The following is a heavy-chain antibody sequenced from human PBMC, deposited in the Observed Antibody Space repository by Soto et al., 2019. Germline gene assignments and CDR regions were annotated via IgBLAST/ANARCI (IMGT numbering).Heavy chain of an antibody. D-gene: IGHD3-16*02. V-gene: IGHV4-34*01. J-gene: IGHJ4*02. CDR2: INHSGST. CDR3: ARRPNNYDYIWGSYRYTQFDY. Sequence: LSLTCAVYGGSFSGYYWSWIRQPPGKGLEWIGEINHSGSTNYNPSLKSRVTISVDTSKNQFSLKLSSVTAADTAVYYCARRPNNYDYIWGSYRYTQFDYWGQGTLVTVSS. CDR1: GGSFSGYY.